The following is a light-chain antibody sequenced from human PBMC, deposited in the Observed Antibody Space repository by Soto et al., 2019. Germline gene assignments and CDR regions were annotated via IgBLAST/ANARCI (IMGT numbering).Light chain of an antibody. CDR3: HQRSNWLT. Sequence: EIVLTQSPATLSLSPGARATLSCRASQSVSSYLAWYQQKPGQAPRLLIYDASNRATGIPARFSGSGSGTDFTLTISSLEPEDFAVYYCHQRSNWLTFGGGTKVEIK. J-gene: IGKJ4*01. V-gene: IGKV3-11*01. CDR1: QSVSSY. CDR2: DAS.